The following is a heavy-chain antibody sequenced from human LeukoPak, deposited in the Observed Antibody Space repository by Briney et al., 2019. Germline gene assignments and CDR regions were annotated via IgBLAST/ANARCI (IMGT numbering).Heavy chain of an antibody. Sequence: GSSVKVSCKASGYTFTSYAMNWVRQAPGQGLEWMGWINTNTGNPTYAQGFTGRFVFSLDSSVNTAYLQISSLKAEDTALYYCATGGGYRFAYWGQGTLVTVSS. CDR3: ATGGGYRFAY. J-gene: IGHJ4*02. V-gene: IGHV7-4-1*02. D-gene: IGHD6-25*01. CDR2: INTNTGNP. CDR1: GYTFTSYA.